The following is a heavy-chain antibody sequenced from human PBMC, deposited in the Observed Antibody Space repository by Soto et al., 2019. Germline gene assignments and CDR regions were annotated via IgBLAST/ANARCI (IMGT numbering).Heavy chain of an antibody. CDR2: IDGSGRDT. CDR1: GGTFSSYA. J-gene: IGHJ4*02. D-gene: IGHD3-10*01. Sequence: VQLVQSGAEVKKPGSSVKVSCKASGGTFSSYAISWVRRAPGGGLEWVSTIDGSGRDTYYADSVKGRFTIYRDNSKHSLYLQMNSLRSEDTAVYYCAKDDGSGSYNDYWGQGTLVTVSS. CDR3: AKDDGSGSYNDY. V-gene: IGHV3-23*04.